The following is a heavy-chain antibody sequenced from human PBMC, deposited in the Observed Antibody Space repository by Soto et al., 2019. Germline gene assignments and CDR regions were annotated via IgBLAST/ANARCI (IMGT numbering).Heavy chain of an antibody. J-gene: IGHJ6*02. CDR3: ARGLASRPSNGMDV. CDR2: TYYRSKWYN. CDR1: GDSVSSNSAA. D-gene: IGHD6-19*01. Sequence: SQTLSLTCAISGDSVSSNSAAWNLIRQSPSRGLEWLGRTYYRSKWYNDYAASVKSRITINPDTSKNQFSLQLNSVTPEDTAVYYCARGLASRPSNGMDVWGQGTTVTVSS. V-gene: IGHV6-1*01.